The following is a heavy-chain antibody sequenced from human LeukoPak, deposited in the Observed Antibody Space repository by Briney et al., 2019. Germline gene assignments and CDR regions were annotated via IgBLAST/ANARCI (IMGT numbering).Heavy chain of an antibody. CDR1: GGTFSSYA. D-gene: IGHD3-3*01. J-gene: IGHJ3*02. CDR2: IIPIFGTA. V-gene: IGHV1-69*06. Sequence: SVKVSCKASGGTFSSYAISWVRQAPGQGLEWMGGIIPIFGTANYAQKFQGRVTITADKSTSTAYMELSSLRSEDTAVYYCAREYDFWSGYPHDAFDIWGQGTMVTVSS. CDR3: AREYDFWSGYPHDAFDI.